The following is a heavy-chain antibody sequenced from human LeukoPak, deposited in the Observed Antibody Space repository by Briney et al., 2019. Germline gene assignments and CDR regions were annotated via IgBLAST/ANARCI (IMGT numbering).Heavy chain of an antibody. V-gene: IGHV3-66*01. CDR3: ARESSGWLQLFDY. Sequence: PGGSLRLSCEASGFTFSAYAMTWVRQAPGKGLEWVSVIYSGGSTYYADSVKGRFTISRDNSKNTVYLQMNSLRAEDTAVYYCARESSGWLQLFDYWGQGTLVTVSS. CDR2: IYSGGST. J-gene: IGHJ4*02. CDR1: GFTFSAYA. D-gene: IGHD5-24*01.